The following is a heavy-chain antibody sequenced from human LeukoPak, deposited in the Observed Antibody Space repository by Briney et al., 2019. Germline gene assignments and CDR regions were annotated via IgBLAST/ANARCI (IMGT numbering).Heavy chain of an antibody. Sequence: PSETLSFTCAVYGGSFSGYYWSWIRQPPGKGLEWIGEINHSGSTNYNPSLKSRVTISVDTSKNQFSLKLSSVTAADTAVYYCVNGPPNYDYWGQGTLVTVSS. CDR1: GGSFSGYY. D-gene: IGHD2-8*01. V-gene: IGHV4-34*01. J-gene: IGHJ4*02. CDR3: VNGPPNYDY. CDR2: INHSGST.